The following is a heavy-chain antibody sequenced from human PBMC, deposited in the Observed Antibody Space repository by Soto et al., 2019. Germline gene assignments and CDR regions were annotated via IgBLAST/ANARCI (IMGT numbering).Heavy chain of an antibody. CDR1: GGTFSSYA. CDR2: IIPIFGTA. V-gene: IGHV1-69*13. D-gene: IGHD2-15*01. J-gene: IGHJ4*02. CDR3: AREEDCSGGSCYFYFDY. Sequence: SVKVSCKASGGTFSSYAISWVRQAPGQGLEWMGGIIPIFGTANYAQKFQGRVTITADESTSTAYMELSSLRSEDTVVYYCAREEDCSGGSCYFYFDYWGQGTLVTVSS.